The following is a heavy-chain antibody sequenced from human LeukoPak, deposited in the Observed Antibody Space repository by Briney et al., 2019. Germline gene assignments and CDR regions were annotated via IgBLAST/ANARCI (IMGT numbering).Heavy chain of an antibody. CDR1: GGSISSSSYY. CDR3: GRDSGRVVPAAMAGFLDY. V-gene: IGHV4-39*07. Sequence: SETLSLTCTVSGGSISSSSYYWGWIRQPPGKGLEWIGSIYYSGSTYYNPSLKSRVTISVDTSKNQFSLKLSSVTAADTAVYYCGRDSGRVVPAAMAGFLDYWGQGTLVTVSS. D-gene: IGHD2-2*01. CDR2: IYYSGST. J-gene: IGHJ4*02.